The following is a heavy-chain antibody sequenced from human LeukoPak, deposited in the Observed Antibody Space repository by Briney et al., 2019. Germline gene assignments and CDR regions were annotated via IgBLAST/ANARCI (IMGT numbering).Heavy chain of an antibody. Sequence: PGRSLRLSCAASGFTFDDYAMHWVRQAPGKGLEWVSGISWNSGSIGYADSVKGRFTISRDNSKNSLYLQMNSLRAEDTALYYCAKDVSVAGTHQGYLQHWGQGTLVTVSS. CDR2: ISWNSGSI. D-gene: IGHD6-19*01. J-gene: IGHJ1*01. V-gene: IGHV3-9*01. CDR1: GFTFDDYA. CDR3: AKDVSVAGTHQGYLQH.